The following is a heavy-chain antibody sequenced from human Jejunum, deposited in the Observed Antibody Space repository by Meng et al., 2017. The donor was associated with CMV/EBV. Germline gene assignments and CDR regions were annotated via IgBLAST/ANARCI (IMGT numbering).Heavy chain of an antibody. CDR1: GFRVSKFW. Sequence: SGFRVSKFWMHWVRQAPGKGLVWVSRISIAGFSSDYADSVKGRFTISRDNAKNTLYLQMNSLRADDTAVYYCARDNIDFWSGLDVWGQGTMVTVSS. CDR2: ISIAGFSS. V-gene: IGHV3-74*01. CDR3: ARDNIDFWSGLDV. D-gene: IGHD3-3*01. J-gene: IGHJ3*01.